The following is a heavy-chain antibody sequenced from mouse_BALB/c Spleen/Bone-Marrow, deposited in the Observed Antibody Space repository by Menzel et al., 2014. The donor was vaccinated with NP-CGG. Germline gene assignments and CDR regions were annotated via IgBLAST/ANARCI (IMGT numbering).Heavy chain of an antibody. J-gene: IGHJ2*01. V-gene: IGHV1S53*02. Sequence: VQGVESDAELVKPGASVKISCKASGYTFTDHAIHWVKQKPEQGLEWIGYTSPGNGDIKYNEKFKGKATLTADKSSSTAYMQLNSLTSEDSAVYFCKVKGYWGQGTTLTVSS. CDR2: TSPGNGDI. CDR3: KVKGY. CDR1: GYTFTDHA.